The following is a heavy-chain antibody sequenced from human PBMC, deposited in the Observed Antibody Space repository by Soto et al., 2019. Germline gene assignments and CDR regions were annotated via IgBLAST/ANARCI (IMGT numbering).Heavy chain of an antibody. CDR3: AKDPRLDILTGPFDY. V-gene: IGHV3-30*18. D-gene: IGHD3-9*01. CDR2: ILYDGSNK. CDR1: GFTFSSYG. Sequence: QVQLVESGAGVGQPGRSLRLSCAASGFTFSSYGMHWVRQAPGKGLEWVADILYDGSNKYYADSVKGRFTISRDNSKNTLYLQMNSLRAEDTAVYYCAKDPRLDILTGPFDYWGQGTLVTVSS. J-gene: IGHJ4*02.